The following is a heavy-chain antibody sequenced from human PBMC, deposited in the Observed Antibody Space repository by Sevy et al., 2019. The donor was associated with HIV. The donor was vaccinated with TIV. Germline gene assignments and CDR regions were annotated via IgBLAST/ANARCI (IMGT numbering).Heavy chain of an antibody. CDR1: GGSFSGYY. Sequence: SETLSLTCAVYGGSFSGYYWSWIRQPPGKGLEWIGEINHSGSTNYNPSLKSRVTISLDTSKNQFSLKLSSVTAADTAVYYCAGARYSYGNFDYWGQGTLVTVSS. J-gene: IGHJ4*02. V-gene: IGHV4-34*01. CDR2: INHSGST. CDR3: AGARYSYGNFDY. D-gene: IGHD5-18*01.